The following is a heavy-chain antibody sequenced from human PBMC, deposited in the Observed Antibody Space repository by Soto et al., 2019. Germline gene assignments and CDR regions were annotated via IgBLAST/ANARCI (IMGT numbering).Heavy chain of an antibody. V-gene: IGHV3-30-3*01. CDR3: ARMWLAVAGSYYFAY. Sequence: QVQLVESGGGVVQPGRSLRLSCAASGFTFSSSAMHWVRQAPGKGLEWMAVISYDGSNKYFADSVKGRFTLSRDNSKNTLYLQMNSLIAEDTAVYYCARMWLAVAGSYYFAYWGQGTLVTVSS. J-gene: IGHJ4*02. CDR1: GFTFSSSA. D-gene: IGHD6-19*01. CDR2: ISYDGSNK.